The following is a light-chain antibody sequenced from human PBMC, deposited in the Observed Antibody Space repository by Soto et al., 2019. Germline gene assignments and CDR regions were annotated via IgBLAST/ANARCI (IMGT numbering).Light chain of an antibody. J-gene: IGKJ1*01. Sequence: IVLTQSPCTLSLSPGERATLSCRASQSVSSSYLAWYQQKPGQAPRLLIYGASSRATGIPDRFSGSGSGTDFTLTISRLEPEDFAVYYCQQYGRSPRTFGQGTRVDI. CDR2: GAS. CDR3: QQYGRSPRT. CDR1: QSVSSSY. V-gene: IGKV3-20*01.